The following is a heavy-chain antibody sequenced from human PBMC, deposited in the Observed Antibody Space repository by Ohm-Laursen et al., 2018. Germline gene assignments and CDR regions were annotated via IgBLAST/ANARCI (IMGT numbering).Heavy chain of an antibody. D-gene: IGHD6-6*01. CDR3: ASRDSSSPGDY. Sequence: SLRLSCAASGFTFNSYEMNWVRQAPGKGLEWLSYISSSATIIYYADSVKGRFTISRDNSKNTLYLQMNSLRAEDTAVYYCASRDSSSPGDYWGQGTLVTVSS. CDR1: GFTFNSYE. V-gene: IGHV3-48*03. CDR2: ISSSATII. J-gene: IGHJ4*02.